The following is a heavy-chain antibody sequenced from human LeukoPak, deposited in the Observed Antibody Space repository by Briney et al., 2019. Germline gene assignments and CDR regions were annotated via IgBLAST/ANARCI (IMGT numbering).Heavy chain of an antibody. CDR3: TTLGGGGSYRGLFY. CDR2: IRSKANSYAT. Sequence: PGGSLRLSCAASEFTFSGSAMHWVRQASGKGLEWVGRIRSKANSYATAYAASVKGRFTISRDDSKNAAYLQMNSLKTEDTAVYYCTTLGGGGSYRGLFYWGQGTLVTVSS. J-gene: IGHJ4*02. CDR1: EFTFSGSA. V-gene: IGHV3-73*01. D-gene: IGHD1-26*01.